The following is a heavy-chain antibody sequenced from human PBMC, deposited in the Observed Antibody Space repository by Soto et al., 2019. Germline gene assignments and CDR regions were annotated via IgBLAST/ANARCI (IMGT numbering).Heavy chain of an antibody. D-gene: IGHD5-18*01. Sequence: EVHLLESGGGLVQPGGSLRLSCAASGFIFRNFSMNWVRQAPGKGPEGVSGISGRRGRGDIKYADSVKGRFAIYGDNSRNTLYLLVDRPSGEDTAVYYCARGLEDTTMTIAAYFDCWGQGTLVTVSS. CDR3: ARGLEDTTMTIAAYFDC. V-gene: IGHV3-23*01. CDR2: ISGRRGRGDI. J-gene: IGHJ4*02. CDR1: GFIFRNFS.